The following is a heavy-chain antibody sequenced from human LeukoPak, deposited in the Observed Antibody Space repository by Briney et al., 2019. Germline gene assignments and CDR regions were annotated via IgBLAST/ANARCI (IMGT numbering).Heavy chain of an antibody. CDR1: GFTFSSYA. CDR2: ISYDGSNK. D-gene: IGHD2-8*02. CDR3: ARLGYCTGNNCRPYYYYGMDV. J-gene: IGHJ6*02. V-gene: IGHV3-30-3*01. Sequence: GGSLRLSCAASGFTFSSYAMHWVRQAPGKGLEWVAVISYDGSNKYYADSVKGRFTISRDNSKNTLYLQMNSLRAEDTAVYYCARLGYCTGNNCRPYYYYGMDVWGQGTTVTVSS.